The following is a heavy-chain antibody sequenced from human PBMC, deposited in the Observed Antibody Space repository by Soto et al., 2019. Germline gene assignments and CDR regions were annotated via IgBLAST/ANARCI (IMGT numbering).Heavy chain of an antibody. Sequence: SETLSLACSVSGGSMSKFYWSWIRKTAGKGLEWMGRVYATGTSDYNPSLRSRIAMSVDISKKTFSLRLRSVTAADTGVYYCVRDGSKTLRDCFDPWGQG. CDR3: VRDGSKTLRDCFDP. J-gene: IGHJ5*02. D-gene: IGHD4-17*01. CDR2: VYATGTS. V-gene: IGHV4-4*07. CDR1: GGSMSKFY.